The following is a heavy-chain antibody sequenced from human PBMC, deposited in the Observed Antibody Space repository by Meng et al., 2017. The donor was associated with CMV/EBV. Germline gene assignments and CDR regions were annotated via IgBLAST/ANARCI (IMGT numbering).Heavy chain of an antibody. CDR2: INPGDSYT. D-gene: IGHD3-9*01. V-gene: IGHV5-51*01. Sequence: GESLKISCQGSGYSFPTYWIAWVRHMPGKGLEWLGIINPGDSYTKFSPSFEGQVTISADKSIGAAYLQWTSLKASDTAIYYCARAAYYYILTGYYSHEYYGMDVWGQGTTVTVSS. CDR3: ARAAYYYILTGYYSHEYYGMDV. J-gene: IGHJ6*02. CDR1: GYSFPTYW.